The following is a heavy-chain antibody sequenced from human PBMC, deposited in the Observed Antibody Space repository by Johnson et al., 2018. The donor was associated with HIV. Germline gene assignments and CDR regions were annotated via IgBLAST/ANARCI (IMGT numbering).Heavy chain of an antibody. J-gene: IGHJ3*02. CDR3: ARGGWRGIATPDAFDI. V-gene: IGHV3-53*01. D-gene: IGHD6-13*01. Sequence: VQLVESGGGVVQPGRSLRLSCAASGFTVISNYMTWVRQIPGKGLEWVSVIYTGGSTYYADSVKGRFTISRDNSKNTLYLQMNSLRAEDTAVYYCARGGWRGIATPDAFDIWGQGTMVTVSS. CDR1: GFTVISNY. CDR2: IYTGGST.